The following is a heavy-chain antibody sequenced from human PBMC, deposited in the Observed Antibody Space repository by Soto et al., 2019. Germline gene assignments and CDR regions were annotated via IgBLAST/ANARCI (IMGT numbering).Heavy chain of an antibody. J-gene: IGHJ4*02. D-gene: IGHD3-10*01. CDR2: IFHDGTA. CDR3: ARLLYDTRLNYMYFDF. Sequence: PSETLSLTCAVSGVSLTSGNWWTWVRQSPQRGLEYIGEIFHDGTANYYPSFERRVAMSVDTSRNQFSLKLTSVTAADTAVYFCARLLYDTRLNYMYFDFWGPGTLVTVSS. CDR1: GVSLTSGNW. V-gene: IGHV4-4*02.